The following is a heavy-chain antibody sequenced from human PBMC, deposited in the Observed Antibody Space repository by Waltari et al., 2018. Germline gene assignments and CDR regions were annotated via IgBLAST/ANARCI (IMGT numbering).Heavy chain of an antibody. Sequence: QVQLQESGPGLVKPSETLSLTCTVSGYSISSGYYWGWLRQPPGKGLEWIGSIYHSGSTSYNPSLKSPLTISVSTSQNPFSLKLSSVTAAHTAVYYCARGLAVAATTHLFDPWGQGPLVTVSS. V-gene: IGHV4-38-2*02. CDR2: IYHSGST. J-gene: IGHJ5*02. CDR3: ARGLAVAATTHLFDP. CDR1: GYSISSGYY. D-gene: IGHD6-19*01.